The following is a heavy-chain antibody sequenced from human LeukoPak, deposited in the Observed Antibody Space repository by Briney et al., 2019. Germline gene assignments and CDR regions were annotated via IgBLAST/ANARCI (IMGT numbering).Heavy chain of an antibody. J-gene: IGHJ4*02. V-gene: IGHV4-39*07. Sequence: PSETLSLTCTVSGGSISSSSYYWGWIRQPPGKGLEWIGSIYYSGSSYYNPSLKSRVTISVDKSKNQFSLKLSSVTAADTAVYYCARAVNLRYYYDSSGYYGDRIDYWGQGTLVTVSS. CDR3: ARAVNLRYYYDSSGYYGDRIDY. CDR2: IYYSGSS. D-gene: IGHD3-22*01. CDR1: GGSISSSSYY.